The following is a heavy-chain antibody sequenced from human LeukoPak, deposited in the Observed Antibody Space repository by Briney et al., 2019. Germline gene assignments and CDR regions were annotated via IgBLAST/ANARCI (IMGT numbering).Heavy chain of an antibody. D-gene: IGHD2-8*02. Sequence: PGGSLRLSCAASGFTFSNYAMSWVRQAPGKGLEWVSGIGGGGGSTYYADSVKGRFTISRDNAKSSLYLQMDSLRVGDTAVYYCARDSTVGRYWGQGTLVTVSS. J-gene: IGHJ4*02. CDR2: IGGGGGST. V-gene: IGHV3-23*01. CDR3: ARDSTVGRY. CDR1: GFTFSNYA.